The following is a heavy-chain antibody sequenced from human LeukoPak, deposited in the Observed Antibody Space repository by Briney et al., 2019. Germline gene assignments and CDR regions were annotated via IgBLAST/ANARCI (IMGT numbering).Heavy chain of an antibody. D-gene: IGHD2-21*02. Sequence: GGSLRLSCAASGFTFSSYVMSWIRQAPGKGLEWVSYINHNAETIYYADSVKGRFTISRDNAKDVLYLQMNRLRDGDTAVYFCARDGDWAFDNWGQGTLVTVSS. V-gene: IGHV3-48*02. CDR3: ARDGDWAFDN. J-gene: IGHJ4*02. CDR1: GFTFSSYV. CDR2: INHNAETI.